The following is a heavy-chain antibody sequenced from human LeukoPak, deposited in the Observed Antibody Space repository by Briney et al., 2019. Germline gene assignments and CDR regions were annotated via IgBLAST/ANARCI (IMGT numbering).Heavy chain of an antibody. D-gene: IGHD6-19*01. CDR3: ARDVYSSGWRYYFDY. Sequence: GSSVQFSCKASGGPFSSYAISWVRQAPGQGLEWMGGIIPIFGTANYAQKFQGRVTITADESTSTAYMELSSLRSEDTAVYYCARDVYSSGWRYYFDYGGQGTLVTVS. CDR1: GGPFSSYA. V-gene: IGHV1-69*01. J-gene: IGHJ4*02. CDR2: IIPIFGTA.